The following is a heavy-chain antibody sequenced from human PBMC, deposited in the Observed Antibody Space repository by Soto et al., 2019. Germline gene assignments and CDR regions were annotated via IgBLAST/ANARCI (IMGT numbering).Heavy chain of an antibody. CDR3: AKDGRGLRYFYL. Sequence: GGSLRLSCAASGFTFSSYAMSWVRQAPGKGLEWVSAISGSGGSTYYADSVKGRFTISRDNSKNTLYLQMDSLRAEDTVVYYGAKDGRGLRYFYLWGRGTLVTVSS. J-gene: IGHJ2*01. CDR2: ISGSGGST. CDR1: GFTFSSYA. D-gene: IGHD1-1*01. V-gene: IGHV3-23*01.